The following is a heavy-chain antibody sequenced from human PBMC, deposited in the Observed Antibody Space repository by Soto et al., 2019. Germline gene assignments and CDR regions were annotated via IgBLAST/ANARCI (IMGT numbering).Heavy chain of an antibody. CDR3: GREYSSSWNHIDY. Sequence: QVQLVQSGAEVKKSGASVKVSCKASGYTFTSSGISWVRQAPGQGLEWMGWISGYNDNTNYAQKFQGRVTMTADTPTSTAYMEPRSLRSDDTAVYFCGREYSSSWNHIDYWGQGTLVTVSS. J-gene: IGHJ4*02. CDR2: ISGYNDNT. D-gene: IGHD6-13*01. CDR1: GYTFTSSG. V-gene: IGHV1-18*01.